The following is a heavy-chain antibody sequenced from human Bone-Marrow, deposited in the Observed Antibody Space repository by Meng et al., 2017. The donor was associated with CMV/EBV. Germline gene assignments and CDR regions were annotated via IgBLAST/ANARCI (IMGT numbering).Heavy chain of an antibody. V-gene: IGHV4-39*07. D-gene: IGHD2-15*01. CDR2: IYHSGST. J-gene: IGHJ6*02. CDR3: AGGAADHYHNYYGMDV. CDR1: GGSISSSSYY. Sequence: SETLSLTCTVSGGSISSSSYYWGWNGQPPGQGLEWIGSIYHSGSTYSNPSIKSRATISVDTSKNQFSLKLSSVTAADTAVYYCAGGAADHYHNYYGMDVWGQGTTVTVSS.